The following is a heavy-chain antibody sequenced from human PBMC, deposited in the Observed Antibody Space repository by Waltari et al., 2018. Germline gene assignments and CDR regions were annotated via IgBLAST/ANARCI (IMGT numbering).Heavy chain of an antibody. CDR1: GGSISRGGYS. J-gene: IGHJ4*02. CDR3: ARAHGEQLVNFDY. Sequence: QLQLQESGSGLVKPSQTLSLTCAVSGGSISRGGYSWSWIRQPPGKGLEWIGYIYHSGSTYYNPSLKSRVTISVDRSKNQFSLKLSSVTAADTAVYYCARAHGEQLVNFDYWGQGTLVTVSS. CDR2: IYHSGST. V-gene: IGHV4-30-2*01. D-gene: IGHD6-6*01.